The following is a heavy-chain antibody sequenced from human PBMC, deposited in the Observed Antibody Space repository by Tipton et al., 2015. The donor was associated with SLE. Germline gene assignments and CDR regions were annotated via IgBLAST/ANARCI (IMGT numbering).Heavy chain of an antibody. Sequence: TLSLTCTVSGDSIYSGGYYWRWIRQHPGKGLDWIGHIYYSGTTDYNPSLKSRLTISVDTSKNQFSLKLSSVTAADTALYYCASPYDTSAYDSFDIWGQGTMVTVSS. J-gene: IGHJ3*02. D-gene: IGHD3-22*01. CDR1: GDSIYSGGYY. CDR3: ASPYDTSAYDSFDI. CDR2: IYYSGTT. V-gene: IGHV4-31*03.